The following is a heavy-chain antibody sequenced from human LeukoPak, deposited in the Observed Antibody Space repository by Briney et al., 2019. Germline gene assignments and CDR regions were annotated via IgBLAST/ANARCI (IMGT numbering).Heavy chain of an antibody. CDR2: ISSSSSYI. D-gene: IGHD6-6*01. J-gene: IGHJ3*02. Sequence: GGSLRLSCAASGFTFSSYSMNWVRQDPGKGLEWVSSISSSSSYIYYADSVKGRFTISRDNAKNSLYLQMNSLRAEHTPVYYCARARRVPPHPFDIWAQGTRVPVPS. V-gene: IGHV3-21*01. CDR3: ARARRVPPHPFDI. CDR1: GFTFSSYS.